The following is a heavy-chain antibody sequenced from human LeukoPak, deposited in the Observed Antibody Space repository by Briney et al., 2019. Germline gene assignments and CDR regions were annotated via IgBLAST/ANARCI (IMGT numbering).Heavy chain of an antibody. D-gene: IGHD3-16*01. J-gene: IGHJ3*02. Sequence: ASVKVSCNVSGYTLTELSMHWVRQAPGKGLEWMGGFDPEDGETIYAQKFQGRVTMTEDTSTDTAYMELSSLRSEDTAVYYCATGPLRGEFKRDAFDIWGQGTMVTVSS. CDR2: FDPEDGET. CDR3: ATGPLRGEFKRDAFDI. CDR1: GYTLTELS. V-gene: IGHV1-24*01.